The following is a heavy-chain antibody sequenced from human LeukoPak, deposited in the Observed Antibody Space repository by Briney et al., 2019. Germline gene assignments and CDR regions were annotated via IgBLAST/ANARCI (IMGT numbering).Heavy chain of an antibody. D-gene: IGHD5-18*01. Sequence: GGSLRLSCAASGFTFSSYAMSWVRQAPGKGLEWVSGIIATGDSTDYADSVKGRFTISRDNSKNTLYLQMNSLRAEDTAVYYCAKDRTGYSYGNPLFHYWGQGTLVTVSS. CDR1: GFTFSSYA. V-gene: IGHV3-23*01. CDR2: IIATGDST. CDR3: AKDRTGYSYGNPLFHY. J-gene: IGHJ4*02.